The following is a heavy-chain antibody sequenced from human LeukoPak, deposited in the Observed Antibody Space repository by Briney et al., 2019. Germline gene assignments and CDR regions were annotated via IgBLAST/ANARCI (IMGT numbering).Heavy chain of an antibody. CDR1: GYTLTELS. CDR2: FDPEDGET. Sequence: ASVKVSCKVSGYTLTELSMHWVRQAPGKGLEWMGGFDPEDGETIYAQKFQGRVTMTEDTSTDTAYMELSSLRPEDTAVYYCATATSYDFWSGYYLGLYGMDVWGQGTTVTVSS. CDR3: ATATSYDFWSGYYLGLYGMDV. D-gene: IGHD3-3*01. V-gene: IGHV1-24*01. J-gene: IGHJ6*02.